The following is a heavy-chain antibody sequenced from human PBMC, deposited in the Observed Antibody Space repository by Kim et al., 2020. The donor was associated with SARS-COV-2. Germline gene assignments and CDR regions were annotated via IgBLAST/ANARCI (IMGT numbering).Heavy chain of an antibody. CDR2: INHSGST. CDR3: ARGLYGSGRNYYYYMDV. D-gene: IGHD3-10*01. CDR1: GGSFSGYY. J-gene: IGHJ6*03. Sequence: SETLSLTCAVYGGSFSGYYWSWIRQPPGKGLERIGEINHSGSTNYNPSLKSRVTISVDTSKNQFSLKLSSVTAADTAVYYCARGLYGSGRNYYYYMDVWG. V-gene: IGHV4-34*01.